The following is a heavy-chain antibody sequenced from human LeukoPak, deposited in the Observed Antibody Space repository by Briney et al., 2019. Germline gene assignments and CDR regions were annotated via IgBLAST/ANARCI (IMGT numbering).Heavy chain of an antibody. CDR1: GYTFTSYG. D-gene: IGHD5-12*01. CDR3: ARDRILEVATIRNFDY. Sequence: ASVKVSCKASGYTFTSYGISWVRQAPGQGLEWMGWISAYSGNTNYAQKLQGRVTMTTDTSTSTAYMELRSLRSDDTAVYYCARDRILEVATIRNFDYWGQGTLVTVSS. CDR2: ISAYSGNT. J-gene: IGHJ4*02. V-gene: IGHV1-18*01.